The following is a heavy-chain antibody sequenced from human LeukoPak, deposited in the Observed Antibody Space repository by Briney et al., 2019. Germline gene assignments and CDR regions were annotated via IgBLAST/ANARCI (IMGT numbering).Heavy chain of an antibody. J-gene: IGHJ6*03. V-gene: IGHV3-74*01. CDR1: GFTFSSYW. CDR3: ARDRVHYYYYMDV. Sequence: GGSLRLSCAASGFTFSSYWMHWVRQAPGKGLVWVSRINSDGSSTSYADSVKGRFTISRDNAKNTLYLQMNSLRAEDTAVYYYARDRVHYYYYMDVWGKGTTVTVSS. CDR2: INSDGSST.